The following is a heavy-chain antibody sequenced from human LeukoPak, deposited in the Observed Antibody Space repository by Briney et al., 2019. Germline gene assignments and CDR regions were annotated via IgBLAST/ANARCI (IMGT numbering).Heavy chain of an antibody. V-gene: IGHV3-23*01. D-gene: IGHD5-12*01. J-gene: IGHJ4*02. CDR3: AKEKIVALTPEY. CDR2: ISASGTQT. CDR1: GFTFRSYA. Sequence: GGSLRLSCTASGFTFRSYAMSWVRQTPEKGLEWVSSISASGTQTYYADSVKGRFTVSRDNSQNTVYLQMNSLRAEDTALYYCAKEKIVALTPEYWGQGTLVTVSS.